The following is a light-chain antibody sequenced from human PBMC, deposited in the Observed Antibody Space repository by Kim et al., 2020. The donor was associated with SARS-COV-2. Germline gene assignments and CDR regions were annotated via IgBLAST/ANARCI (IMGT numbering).Light chain of an antibody. Sequence: EKVMTQSPVTLSLSPGERATLSCRASQSVSRSLAWYQQKPGQPPRLLIYDASTRATGIPARFSGSGSGTEFTLTISSLQSEDFAVYYCQQYNNWPRTFGQGTKVDIK. J-gene: IGKJ1*01. V-gene: IGKV3-15*01. CDR2: DAS. CDR1: QSVSRS. CDR3: QQYNNWPRT.